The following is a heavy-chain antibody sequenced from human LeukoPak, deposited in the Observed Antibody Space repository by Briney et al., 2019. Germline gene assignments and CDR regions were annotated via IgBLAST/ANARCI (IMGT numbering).Heavy chain of an antibody. V-gene: IGHV3-23*01. CDR1: GFTFSSNA. CDR2: IVHSGGST. CDR3: AKSYGSGRGGFDY. Sequence: GGSLRLSCAASGFTFSSNAMSWVRQAPGKGLEWVSGIVHSGGSTYYADSVKGRFTISRDNSKNTLYLQMNSLRAEDTAVYYCAKSYGSGRGGFDYWGQGTLVTVSS. D-gene: IGHD3-10*01. J-gene: IGHJ4*02.